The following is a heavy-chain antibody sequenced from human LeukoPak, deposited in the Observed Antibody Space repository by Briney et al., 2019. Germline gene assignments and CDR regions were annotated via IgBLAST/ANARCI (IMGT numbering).Heavy chain of an antibody. V-gene: IGHV3-30-3*01. CDR3: ARDGYYGSGSFFPPPEYYYCYYGMDV. CDR1: GFTFSSYA. CDR2: ISYDGSNK. D-gene: IGHD3-10*01. Sequence: GGSLRLSCAASGFTFSSYAMHWVRQAPGKGLEWVAVISYDGSNKYYADSVKGRFTISRDNSKNTLYLQMNSLRAEDTAVYYCARDGYYGSGSFFPPPEYYYCYYGMDVWGQGTTVTVSS. J-gene: IGHJ6*02.